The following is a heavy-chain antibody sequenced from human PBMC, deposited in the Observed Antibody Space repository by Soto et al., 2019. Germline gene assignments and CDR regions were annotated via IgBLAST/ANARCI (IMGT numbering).Heavy chain of an antibody. D-gene: IGHD3-3*01. Sequence: GASVKVSCKASGYTFTSYDINWVRQATGQGLEWMGWMNPNSGNTGYAQKFQGRVTMTRNTSISTAYMELSSLRSEDTAVYYCATQSWNSFLEWPEYYYYYMDVWGKGTTVTVSS. CDR1: GYTFTSYD. J-gene: IGHJ6*03. CDR2: MNPNSGNT. V-gene: IGHV1-8*01. CDR3: ATQSWNSFLEWPEYYYYYMDV.